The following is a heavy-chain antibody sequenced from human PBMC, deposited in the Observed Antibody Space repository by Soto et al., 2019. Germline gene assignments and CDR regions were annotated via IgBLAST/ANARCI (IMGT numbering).Heavy chain of an antibody. CDR2: INPNSGGT. D-gene: IGHD5-12*01. Sequence: QVQLVQSGAEMKKPGASVKVSCKASGYTFTGYYMHWVRQAPGQGLEWMGWINPNSGGTNYAQKFQGWVTMARAKTISTADIELSRLRSDDTAVYYGARSQTLYSRYESYFDFRGEGTLVNVSS. J-gene: IGHJ4*02. V-gene: IGHV1-2*04. CDR1: GYTFTGYY. CDR3: ARSQTLYSRYESYFDF.